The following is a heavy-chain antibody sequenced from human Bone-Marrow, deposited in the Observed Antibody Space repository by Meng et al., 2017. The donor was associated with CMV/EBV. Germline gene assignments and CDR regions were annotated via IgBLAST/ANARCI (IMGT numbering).Heavy chain of an antibody. J-gene: IGHJ6*02. CDR1: GFTFSSYG. V-gene: IGHV3-21*01. D-gene: IGHD2-2*01. Sequence: GGSLRLSCAASGFTFSSYGMHWVRQAPGKGLEWVSSISSSSSYIYYADSVKGRFTISRDNAKNSLYLQMNSLRAEDTAVYYCAGDKEWGTIVVVPAAPQDYYYYGMDVWGQGTTVTVSS. CDR3: AGDKEWGTIVVVPAAPQDYYYYGMDV. CDR2: ISSSSSYI.